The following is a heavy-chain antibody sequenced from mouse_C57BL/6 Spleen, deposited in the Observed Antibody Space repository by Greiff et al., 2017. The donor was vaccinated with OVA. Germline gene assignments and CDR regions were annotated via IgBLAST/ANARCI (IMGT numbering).Heavy chain of an antibody. D-gene: IGHD1-1*01. J-gene: IGHJ1*03. Sequence: EVQVVESGGGLVKPGGSLKLSCAASGFTFSSYTMSWVRQTPEKRLEWVATISGGGGNTYYPDSVKGRFTISRDKAKNTRYLQMSSLRSEDTALYYCARQNYGSSYGYFEVWGTGTTVTVSS. CDR2: ISGGGGNT. CDR3: ARQNYGSSYGYFEV. CDR1: GFTFSSYT. V-gene: IGHV5-9*01.